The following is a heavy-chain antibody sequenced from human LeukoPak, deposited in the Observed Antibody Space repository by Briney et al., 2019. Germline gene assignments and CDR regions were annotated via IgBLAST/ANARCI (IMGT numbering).Heavy chain of an antibody. CDR3: AKDYVPSTIFGVVIHGLYYYYGMDV. J-gene: IGHJ6*02. CDR1: GFTVSSNY. CDR2: IYSGGST. Sequence: GSLRLSCAASGFTVSSNYMNWVRQAPGKGLEWVSVIYSGGSTYYADSVKGRFTISRDNSKNTLYLQMNSLRAEDTAVYYCAKDYVPSTIFGVVIHGLYYYYGMDVWGQGATVTVSS. D-gene: IGHD3-3*01. V-gene: IGHV3-53*01.